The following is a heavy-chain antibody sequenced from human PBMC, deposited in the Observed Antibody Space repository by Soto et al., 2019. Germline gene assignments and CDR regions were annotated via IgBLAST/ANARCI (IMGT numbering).Heavy chain of an antibody. Sequence: GASVKVSCKASGYTFTSYYIHWVRQAPGQGLEWMAIVNPTGGSTNYAQKFQGRVTVTFDTSTSTVFMELNSLRYEDTAVYYCARHLAAGDSWGRGTLVTVSS. CDR3: ARHLAAGDS. V-gene: IGHV1-46*03. CDR2: VNPTGGST. CDR1: GYTFTSYY. J-gene: IGHJ4*02. D-gene: IGHD6-25*01.